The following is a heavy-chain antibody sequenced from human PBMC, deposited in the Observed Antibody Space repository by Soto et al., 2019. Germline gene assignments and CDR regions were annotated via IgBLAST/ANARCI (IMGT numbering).Heavy chain of an antibody. CDR1: GYTFTSYD. CDR3: AREKTSYGMDV. CDR2: MNPNSGNT. V-gene: IGHV1-8*01. J-gene: IGHJ6*02. Sequence: QVQLVQSGAEVKKPGASVKVSCKASGYTFTSYDINWVRQATGQGLEWMGWMNPNSGNTGYAQKVQGRVTMTRYTXXXTXXMELSSLRSEXTXXYYCAREKTSYGMDVWGQGTTVTV.